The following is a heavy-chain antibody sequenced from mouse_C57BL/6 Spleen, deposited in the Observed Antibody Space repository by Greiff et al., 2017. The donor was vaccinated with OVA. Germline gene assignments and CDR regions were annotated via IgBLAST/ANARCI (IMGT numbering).Heavy chain of an antibody. CDR1: GFNIKNTY. CDR2: IDPANGNT. Sequence: EVQLQQSVAELVRPGASVKLSCTASGFNIKNTYMHWVKQRPEQGLEWIGRIDPANGNTKYAPKFQGKATITEDTSSNTAYLQLSSLTSEDTAIYYCARPITTVVPNWYFDVWGTGTTVTVSS. V-gene: IGHV14-3*01. CDR3: ARPITTVVPNWYFDV. J-gene: IGHJ1*03. D-gene: IGHD1-1*01.